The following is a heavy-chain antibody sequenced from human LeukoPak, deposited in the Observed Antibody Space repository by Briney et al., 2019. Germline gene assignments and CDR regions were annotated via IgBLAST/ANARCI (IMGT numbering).Heavy chain of an antibody. J-gene: IGHJ4*02. D-gene: IGHD4-23*01. CDR3: VRGNDYGGPHY. CDR2: IDRDGSRI. V-gene: IGHV3-74*01. CDR1: GFTFSSYW. Sequence: GGSLRLSCAVSGFTFSSYWMHWVRQAPGKGLVWVSRIDRDGSRINYADPVKGRFSISRDNGKNTLFLQMNSLRAEDAAVYYCVRGNDYGGPHYWGQGTLVTVSS.